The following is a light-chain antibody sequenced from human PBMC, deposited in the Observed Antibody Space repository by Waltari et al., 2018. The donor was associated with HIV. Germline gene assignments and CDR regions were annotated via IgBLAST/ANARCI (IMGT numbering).Light chain of an antibody. Sequence: QSVLTQPPSASGTPGHRVTISFSGSSSNTARNTGKCYQQLPGTAPKLLIYSNNQRPSGVPDRFSGSRSGTSASLAISGLQSEDEADYYCAAWDDSLNGNWVFGGGTKLTVL. CDR3: AAWDDSLNGNWV. CDR2: SNN. J-gene: IGLJ3*02. V-gene: IGLV1-44*01. CDR1: SSNTARNT.